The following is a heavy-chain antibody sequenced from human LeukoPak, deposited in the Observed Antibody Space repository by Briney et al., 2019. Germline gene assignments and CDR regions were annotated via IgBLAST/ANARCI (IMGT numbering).Heavy chain of an antibody. CDR3: ARIGYSSSSNDY. CDR1: GFTFNNYW. Sequence: GGSLRLSCAASGFTFNNYWMSWVRQAPGKGLEWVANIKQDGSVKYYVDSVKGRFTISRDNAKNSLYLQMNSLRAEGTAVYYCARIGYSSSSNDYWGQGTLVIVSS. J-gene: IGHJ4*02. D-gene: IGHD6-6*01. CDR2: IKQDGSVK. V-gene: IGHV3-7*01.